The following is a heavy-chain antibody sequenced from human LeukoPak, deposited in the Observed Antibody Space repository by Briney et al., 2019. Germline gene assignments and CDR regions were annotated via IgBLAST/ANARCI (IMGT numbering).Heavy chain of an antibody. J-gene: IGHJ3*02. CDR3: ARAGSSWYSNDAFDI. V-gene: IGHV3-53*01. Sequence: GGSLRLSCAASGFPLSSYWMSWVRQAPGKGLEWVSVIYSGGSTYYADSVKGRFTISRDNSKNTLYLQMNSLRAEDTAVYYCARAGSSWYSNDAFDIWGQGTMVTVSS. D-gene: IGHD6-13*01. CDR2: IYSGGST. CDR1: GFPLSSYW.